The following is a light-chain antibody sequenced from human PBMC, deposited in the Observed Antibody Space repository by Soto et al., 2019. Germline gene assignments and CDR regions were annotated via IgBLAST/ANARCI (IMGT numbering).Light chain of an antibody. Sequence: DIQMTQSPSSGSASVGDRLTLTCRAGQGISSRLSWDQQKRGKAPNLPFYAASILQSGVPPRFSGGVAGTDFTLTISSLQPEDLATYYCQQGNSLSLTFGGGTKWIS. CDR1: QGISSR. V-gene: IGKV1-12*01. J-gene: IGKJ4*01. CDR3: QQGNSLSLT. CDR2: AAS.